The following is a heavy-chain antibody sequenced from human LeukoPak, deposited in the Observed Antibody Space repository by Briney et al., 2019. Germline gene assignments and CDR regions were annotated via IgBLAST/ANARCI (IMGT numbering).Heavy chain of an antibody. V-gene: IGHV1-46*01. CDR2: INPSGGST. CDR1: GYTFTSYH. Sequence: ASVKVSCKASGYTFTSYHMHWVRQAPGQGLAWMGIINPSGGSTGYAQKFQGRVTMTRHTSTSTVYMELNSLGSEDTAVYYCARAPSYGGMDVWGQGTTFTVSS. CDR3: ARAPSYGGMDV. J-gene: IGHJ6*02. D-gene: IGHD2-8*01.